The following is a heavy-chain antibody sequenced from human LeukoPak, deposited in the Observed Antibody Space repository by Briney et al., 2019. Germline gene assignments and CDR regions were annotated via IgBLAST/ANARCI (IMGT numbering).Heavy chain of an antibody. V-gene: IGHV3-30*04. CDR1: GFTFNNYA. CDR2: ISYDGSNK. J-gene: IGHJ6*03. D-gene: IGHD3-10*01. Sequence: GGSLRLSCAASGFTFNNYAMHWVRQAPGKGLEWVAIISYDGSNKYYADSVKGRFTISRDNSKNTLYLQMNSLRAEDTAVYYCARDGYYYGSGSYYYYMDVWGKGTTVTVSS. CDR3: ARDGYYYGSGSYYYYMDV.